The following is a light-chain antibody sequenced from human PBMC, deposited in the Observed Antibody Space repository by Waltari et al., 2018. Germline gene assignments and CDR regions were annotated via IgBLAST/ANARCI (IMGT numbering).Light chain of an antibody. CDR2: WAS. CDR1: QSVLYSSNNKNY. V-gene: IGKV4-1*01. Sequence: DIVMTQSPDSLAVSLGERATINCKSSQSVLYSSNNKNYLAWYQQKPGQPPKLLIYWASTRGSGVPDRCSGSGSGSDFTLTISSLQAEDVAVYYCQQYYSTLWTFGQGTKVEIK. J-gene: IGKJ1*01. CDR3: QQYYSTLWT.